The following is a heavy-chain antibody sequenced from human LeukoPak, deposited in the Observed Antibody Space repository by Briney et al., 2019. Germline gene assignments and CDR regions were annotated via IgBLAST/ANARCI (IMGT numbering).Heavy chain of an antibody. J-gene: IGHJ4*02. D-gene: IGHD2-15*01. CDR3: AKDRTWELLDSVLDY. CDR2: ISWNSGSI. V-gene: IGHV3-9*01. CDR1: GFTFDDYA. Sequence: GRSLRLSCAASGFTFDDYAMHWVRQAPGKGLEWVSGISWNSGSIGYADSVKGRFTISRDNAKNSLYLQMNSLRAEDTALYYCAKDRTWELLDSVLDYWGQGTLVTVSS.